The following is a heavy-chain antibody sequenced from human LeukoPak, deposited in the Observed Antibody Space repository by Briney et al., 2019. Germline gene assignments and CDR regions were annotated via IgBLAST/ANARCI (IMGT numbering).Heavy chain of an antibody. J-gene: IGHJ4*02. D-gene: IGHD3-10*01. CDR2: INADIGGT. V-gene: IGHV1-2*02. CDR3: ARDHASGTPAAN. CDR1: GYTFTDYY. Sequence: GASVKVSCKASGYTFTDYYIHWVRQAPGQGLEWMGWINADIGGTHYAQNFQGRVTMTRDTSTSTAYMELRSLRSDDTAVYYCARDHASGTPAANWGQGTLVTVSS.